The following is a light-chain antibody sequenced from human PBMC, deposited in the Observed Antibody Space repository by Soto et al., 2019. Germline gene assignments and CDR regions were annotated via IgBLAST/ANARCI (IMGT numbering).Light chain of an antibody. Sequence: EIVMTQSPDTLYVSPGERATLSCRASQSVSSNLAWYQQKPGQAPRLLIYGASTRATGIPARFSGTGSGTDFTLTVSSLQSEDFAVYYCQQYDNWPQTFGQGTKVDIK. J-gene: IGKJ1*01. CDR3: QQYDNWPQT. CDR1: QSVSSN. V-gene: IGKV3-15*01. CDR2: GAS.